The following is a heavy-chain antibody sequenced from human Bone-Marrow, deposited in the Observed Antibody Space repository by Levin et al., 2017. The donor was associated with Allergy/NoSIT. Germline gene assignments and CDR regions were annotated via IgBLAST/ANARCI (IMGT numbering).Heavy chain of an antibody. CDR2: IHPNSGGT. CDR3: AREREASAGRNAFDI. V-gene: IGHV1-2*02. Sequence: ASVKVSCETSGYTFIDHYIHWVRQAPGQGLEWMGWIHPNSGGTNYAQKFHGRVTVTRDTSINTAYMELSSLRSDDTAVYYCAREREASAGRNAFDIWGQGTMVTVSS. J-gene: IGHJ3*02. D-gene: IGHD6-13*01. CDR1: GYTFIDHY.